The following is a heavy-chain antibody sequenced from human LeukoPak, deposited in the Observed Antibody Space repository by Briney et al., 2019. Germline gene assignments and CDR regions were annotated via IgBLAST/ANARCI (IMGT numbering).Heavy chain of an antibody. Sequence: GGSLRLSCADSGFTFYSYAMSWVRQAPGKGLEWVSSISDSGGRTNYADSVSGRFIISRDNSKNTLYLQLNSLGAEDTAVYYCGKGGGSAYYYYMDVRGKGTTVTVSS. CDR1: GFTFYSYA. D-gene: IGHD3-3*01. V-gene: IGHV3-23*01. CDR2: ISDSGGRT. CDR3: GKGGGSAYYYYMDV. J-gene: IGHJ6*03.